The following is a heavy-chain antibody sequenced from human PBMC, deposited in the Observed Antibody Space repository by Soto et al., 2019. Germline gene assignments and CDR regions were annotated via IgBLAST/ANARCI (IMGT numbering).Heavy chain of an antibody. CDR2: ISWISGSI. V-gene: IGHV3-20*04. CDR1: GFTFTSYA. J-gene: IGHJ4*02. Sequence: PGGSLRLSCAASGFTFTSYAMSWVRQAPGKGLEWVSGISWISGSIGEADSVKGRFTISRDNAKNSLYLQMNSLRGEDTAVYYCARDRKGGRLFSVPLPEIGYWGQGTLVTVSS. CDR3: ARDRKGGRLFSVPLPEIGY.